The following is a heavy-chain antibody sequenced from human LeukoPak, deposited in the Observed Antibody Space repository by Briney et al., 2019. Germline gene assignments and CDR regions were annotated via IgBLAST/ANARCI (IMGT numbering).Heavy chain of an antibody. CDR1: GGSISSYY. Sequence: SETLSLTCIVSGGSISSYYWSWIRQPPGKGLEWIGYIYYSGSTNYNPSLKSRVTISVDTSKNQFSLKLSSVTAADTAVYYCARAGGYYSYYYGMDVWGQGTTVTVSS. CDR2: IYYSGST. CDR3: ARAGGYYSYYYGMDV. J-gene: IGHJ6*02. V-gene: IGHV4-59*01. D-gene: IGHD3-10*01.